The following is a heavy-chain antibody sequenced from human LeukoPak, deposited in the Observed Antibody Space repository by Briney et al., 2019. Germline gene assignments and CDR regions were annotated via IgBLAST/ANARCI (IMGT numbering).Heavy chain of an antibody. CDR3: ARDSAPHRVILDF. J-gene: IGHJ4*02. CDR2: ITGSGGWT. CDR1: GFSFSSFS. V-gene: IGHV3-21*01. Sequence: GESLRLSCGASGFSFSSFSMNWVRQAPGKGLEWVSSITGSGGWTSYAGSVKGRFTISRDSANNSLYLQMRSLTVEDTAVYFCARDSAPHRVILDFWGQGTLVTVSS. D-gene: IGHD1-14*01.